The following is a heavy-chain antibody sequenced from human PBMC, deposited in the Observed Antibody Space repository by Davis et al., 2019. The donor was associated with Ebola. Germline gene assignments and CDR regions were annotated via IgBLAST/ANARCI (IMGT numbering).Heavy chain of an antibody. CDR1: GFTFSSYS. D-gene: IGHD2-21*01. Sequence: GGSLRLSCAASGFTFSSYSMNWVRQAPGKGLEWVSSISGSGARAYYADSLKGRFTISRDNSKNVLYLEMHSLRADDTAVYYCAKDLLWWSASDVWGQGTTVTVSS. CDR3: AKDLLWWSASDV. CDR2: ISGSGARA. J-gene: IGHJ6*02. V-gene: IGHV3-23*01.